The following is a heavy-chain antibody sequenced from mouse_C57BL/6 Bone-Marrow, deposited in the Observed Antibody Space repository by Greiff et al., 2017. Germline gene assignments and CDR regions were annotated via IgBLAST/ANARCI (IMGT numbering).Heavy chain of an antibody. CDR3: SIGWDITTVVAAY. Sequence: VQLQQSGAELVRPGASVTLSCKASGYTFTDYEMDWVKQTPVHGLEWIGAIDPETGGTAYNQKFKGKAILTVDKSSSTAYMKLSSLTTEDSAVYYCSIGWDITTVVAAYWGQGTTLTVSA. CDR2: IDPETGGT. V-gene: IGHV1-15*01. J-gene: IGHJ3*01. CDR1: GYTFTDYE. D-gene: IGHD1-1*01.